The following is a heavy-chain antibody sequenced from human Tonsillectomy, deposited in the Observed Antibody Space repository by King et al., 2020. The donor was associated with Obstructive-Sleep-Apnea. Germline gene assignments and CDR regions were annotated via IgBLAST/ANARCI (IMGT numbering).Heavy chain of an antibody. CDR1: GGSISSSSYY. Sequence: QLQESGPGLVKPSETLSLTCTVSGGSISSSSYYWGWIRQPPGKGLGWIGSIYYSGSTYYNPSLKSRVTISVDTSKNQFSLKLSSVTAADTAVYYCARTRYYDILTGYYSGFDYWGQGTLVTVSS. CDR3: ARTRYYDILTGYYSGFDY. J-gene: IGHJ4*02. CDR2: IYYSGST. V-gene: IGHV4-39*07. D-gene: IGHD3-9*01.